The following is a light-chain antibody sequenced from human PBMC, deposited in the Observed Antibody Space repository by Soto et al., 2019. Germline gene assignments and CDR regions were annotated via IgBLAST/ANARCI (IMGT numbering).Light chain of an antibody. CDR2: GAS. CDR3: QQYNNWPPIT. CDR1: QSVNNN. V-gene: IGKV3-15*01. J-gene: IGKJ5*01. Sequence: EIVLTQSPGTLSLSPGERATLSCRASQSVNNNYLAWYQQKPGQAPRLLIYGASNRATGIPARFSGSGAGTDFTLTISSLQSEDFAVYYCQQYNNWPPITFGQGTRLEVK.